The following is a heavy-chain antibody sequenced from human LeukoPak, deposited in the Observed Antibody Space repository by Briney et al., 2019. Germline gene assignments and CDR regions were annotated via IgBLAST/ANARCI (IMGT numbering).Heavy chain of an antibody. V-gene: IGHV3-64*01. Sequence: PGGSLRLSCAASGFTFSSYAMHWVRQAPGKGLEYVSAISSNGGSTYYANSVKGRFTISRDNSKNTLYLQIGSLRAGDMAVYYCARDGMLGYYFDYWGQGTLVTVSS. CDR2: ISSNGGST. J-gene: IGHJ4*02. CDR1: GFTFSSYA. CDR3: ARDGMLGYYFDY. D-gene: IGHD3-10*02.